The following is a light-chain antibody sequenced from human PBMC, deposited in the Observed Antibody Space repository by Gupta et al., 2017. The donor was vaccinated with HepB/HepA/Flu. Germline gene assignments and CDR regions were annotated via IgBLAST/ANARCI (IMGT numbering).Light chain of an antibody. CDR2: DAS. J-gene: IGKJ5*01. CDR1: QSVSSY. Sequence: VLTQSPATLSLSPGERATLSCRASQSVSSYLAWYQQKPGQAPRLLIYDASNRATGIPARFSGSGSGTDFTLTISSLEPEEFAVYYCQQRSNFGQGTRLEIK. V-gene: IGKV3-11*01. CDR3: QQRSN.